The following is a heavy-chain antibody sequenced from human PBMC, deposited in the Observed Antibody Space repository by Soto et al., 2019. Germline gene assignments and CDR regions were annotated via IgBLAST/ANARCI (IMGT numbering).Heavy chain of an antibody. CDR1: GGTFSSYA. Sequence: SVKVSCKASGGTFSSYAISWVRQAPGQGLEWMGGIIPIFGTANYAQKFQGRVTITADESTSTAYMELSSLRSEDTAVYYCASGIAAAGTFRFDYWGQGTLVTVSS. CDR2: IIPIFGTA. CDR3: ASGIAAAGTFRFDY. D-gene: IGHD6-13*01. J-gene: IGHJ4*02. V-gene: IGHV1-69*13.